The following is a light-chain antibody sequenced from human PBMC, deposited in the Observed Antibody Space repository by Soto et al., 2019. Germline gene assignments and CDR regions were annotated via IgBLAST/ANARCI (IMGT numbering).Light chain of an antibody. CDR3: LSGANRGSFVV. CDR2: KDT. V-gene: IGLV3-25*02. J-gene: IGLJ2*01. CDR1: ALPKQF. Sequence: SYELTQPPSVSVSPGQTARITCSGDALPKQFANWYQMKPGQAPVLVIYKDTERPSGIPERFSGSSSGTTVTLTISGVQAEDEADFYCLSGANRGSFVVFGGGTKLTVL.